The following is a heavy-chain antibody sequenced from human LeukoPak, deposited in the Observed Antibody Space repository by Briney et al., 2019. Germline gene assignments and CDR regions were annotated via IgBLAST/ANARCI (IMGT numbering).Heavy chain of an antibody. CDR1: GYTFTGYY. J-gene: IGHJ4*02. Sequence: ASVKVSCKASGYTFTGYYMHWVRQAPGQGLEWMGWINPNSGGTNYAQKFQGRVTMTRDTSISTAYMELSRLRSDDTAVYYCARDRAYDFWSGYWVYWGQGTLVTVSS. CDR3: ARDRAYDFWSGYWVY. D-gene: IGHD3-3*01. CDR2: INPNSGGT. V-gene: IGHV1-2*02.